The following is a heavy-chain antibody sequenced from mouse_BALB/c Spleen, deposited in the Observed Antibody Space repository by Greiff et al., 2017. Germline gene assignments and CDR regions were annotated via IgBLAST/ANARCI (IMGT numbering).Heavy chain of an antibody. CDR2: IYWDDDK. CDR1: GFSLSTSGMG. Sequence: QVTLKVSGPGILQPSQTLSLTCSFSGFSLSTSGMGVSWIRQPSGKGLEWLAHIYWDDDKRYNPSLKSRLTISKDTSSNQVFLKITSVDTADTATYYCARRGLYSSGFAYWGQGTLVTVSA. D-gene: IGHD3-1*01. V-gene: IGHV8-12*01. CDR3: ARRGLYSSGFAY. J-gene: IGHJ3*01.